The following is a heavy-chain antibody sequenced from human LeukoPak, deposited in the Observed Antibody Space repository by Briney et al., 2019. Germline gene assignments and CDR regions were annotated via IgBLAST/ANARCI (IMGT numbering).Heavy chain of an antibody. CDR3: LVATTGSYYYYYMDV. CDR1: GYTFTGYY. V-gene: IGHV1-2*05. J-gene: IGHJ6*03. CDR2: INPNSGGT. Sequence: ASVKVSCKASGYTFTGYYMHWVRQAPGQGLEWMGRINPNSGGTNYAQKFQGRVTMTRDTSISTAYMELSRLRSDDTVVYYCLVATTGSYYYYYMDVWGKGTTVTVSS. D-gene: IGHD2-15*01.